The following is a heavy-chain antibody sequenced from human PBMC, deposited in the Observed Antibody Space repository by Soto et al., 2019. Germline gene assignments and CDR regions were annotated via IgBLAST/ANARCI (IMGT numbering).Heavy chain of an antibody. CDR2: ISGSGGST. CDR1: GFTFSSYA. CDR3: AKTGPDAPRPIYGGYYYYYGMDV. Sequence: GGSLRLSCAASGFTFSSYAMSWVRQAPGKGLEWVSAISGSGGSTYYADSVKGRFTISRDNSKNTLYLQMNSLRAEDTAVYYCAKTGPDAPRPIYGGYYYYYGMDVWGQGTTVTVSS. J-gene: IGHJ6*02. D-gene: IGHD5-12*01. V-gene: IGHV3-23*01.